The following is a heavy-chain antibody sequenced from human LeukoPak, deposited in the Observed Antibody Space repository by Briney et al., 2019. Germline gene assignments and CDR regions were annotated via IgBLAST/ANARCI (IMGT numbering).Heavy chain of an antibody. D-gene: IGHD5-18*01. CDR3: ARHKPDTAMVKGGWFDP. CDR2: INHSGST. CDR1: GGSFIGFH. Sequence: SETLSLTCAVYGGSFIGFHWNWIRQAPGKGLEWIGDINHSGSTNYNPSLTSRVTISVDPSKNQFSLNLSSVTAADTAVYYCARHKPDTAMVKGGWFDPWGQGTLVTVSS. V-gene: IGHV4-34*01. J-gene: IGHJ5*02.